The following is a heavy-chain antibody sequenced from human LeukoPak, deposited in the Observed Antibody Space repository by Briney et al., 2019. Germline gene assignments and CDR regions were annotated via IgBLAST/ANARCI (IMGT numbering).Heavy chain of an antibody. CDR1: GYSISSGYY. V-gene: IGHV4-38-2*02. J-gene: IGHJ4*02. CDR3: ARAVSPKYCSSTSCYGGEYYFDY. D-gene: IGHD2-2*01. CDR2: IYHSGST. Sequence: SETLSLTCTVSGYSISSGYYWGWIRQPPGKGLEWIGSIYHSGSTYYNPSLTSRVTRSVDTSKNQFSLKLSSVTAADTAAYYCARAVSPKYCSSTSCYGGEYYFDYWGQGTLVTVSS.